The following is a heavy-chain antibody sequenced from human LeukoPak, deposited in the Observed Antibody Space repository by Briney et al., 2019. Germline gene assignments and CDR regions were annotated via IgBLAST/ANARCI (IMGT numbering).Heavy chain of an antibody. J-gene: IGHJ4*02. CDR2: INPNSGGT. Sequence: ASVKVSCKASGYTFTGYYMHWVRQAPGQGLEWMGWINPNSGGTNYAQKFQGRVTMTRDTSISTAYMELSRLRSDDTAVYYCARQKGVVVVPAAIGYWGQGTLVTVSS. CDR1: GYTFTGYY. D-gene: IGHD2-2*01. V-gene: IGHV1-2*02. CDR3: ARQKGVVVVPAAIGY.